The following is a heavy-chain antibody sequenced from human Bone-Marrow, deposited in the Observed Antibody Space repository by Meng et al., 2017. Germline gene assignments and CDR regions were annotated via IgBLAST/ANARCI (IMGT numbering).Heavy chain of an antibody. J-gene: IGHJ4*02. D-gene: IGHD6-13*01. V-gene: IGHV3-23*01. CDR2: ISGSGGST. CDR3: ARVPALRSWSDY. Sequence: GESLKISCAASGFTFSSYAMSWVRQAPGKGLEWVSAISGSGGSTYYADSVKGRFTISRDNSKNTLYLQMNSLRAEDTALYYCARVPALRSWSDYWGQGTLVTVSS. CDR1: GFTFSSYA.